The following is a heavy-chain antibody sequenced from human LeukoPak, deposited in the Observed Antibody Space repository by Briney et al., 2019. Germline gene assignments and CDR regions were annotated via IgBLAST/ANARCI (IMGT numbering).Heavy chain of an antibody. CDR3: AKNGGPLEMATIRSYFDY. Sequence: PGGSLRLSCAASGFTFDDYAMHWVRQAPGKGLEWVSGISWNSGSIGYADSVKGRFTISRDNAKNSLYLQMNSLRAEDTALYYCAKNGGPLEMATIRSYFDYWGQGTLVTVSS. V-gene: IGHV3-9*01. CDR1: GFTFDDYA. CDR2: ISWNSGSI. D-gene: IGHD5-12*01. J-gene: IGHJ4*02.